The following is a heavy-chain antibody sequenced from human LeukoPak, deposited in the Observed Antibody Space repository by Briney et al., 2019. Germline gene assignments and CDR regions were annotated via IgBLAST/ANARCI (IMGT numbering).Heavy chain of an antibody. CDR1: GASINNNY. CDR2: IYSNGNT. CDR3: ASGTFAGPLYGTYWYFHV. D-gene: IGHD1-14*01. V-gene: IGHV4-59*01. J-gene: IGHJ2*01. Sequence: SETLSLTCAVSGASINNNYWTCVRQPPGKGLEWIGYIYSNGNTNYNPSLKCRVTMSIETSKNQFSLQLPSVTAADTAVYYCASGTFAGPLYGTYWYFHVWGRGTLVTVSS.